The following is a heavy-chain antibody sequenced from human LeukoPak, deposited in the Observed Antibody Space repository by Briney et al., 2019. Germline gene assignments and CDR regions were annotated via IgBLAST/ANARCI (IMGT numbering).Heavy chain of an antibody. D-gene: IGHD6-13*01. CDR3: ARTNQQLLDY. CDR1: GFSLTTTGVC. J-gene: IGHJ4*02. V-gene: IGHV2-70*17. CDR2: IDWDDDK. Sequence: SGPTLVKPTQTLTLTCTFSGFSLTTTGVCVTWIRQPPGKALEWLARIDWDDDKFYSRSLKTRLTVSKDTSKNQVLLTMTNMDPVDTATYYCARTNQQLLDYWGQGILVTVSS.